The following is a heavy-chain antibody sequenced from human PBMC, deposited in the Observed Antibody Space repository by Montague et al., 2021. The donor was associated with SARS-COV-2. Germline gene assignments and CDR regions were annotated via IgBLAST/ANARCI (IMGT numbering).Heavy chain of an antibody. Sequence: SLRLSCAASGFAFSSYAMHWVRQAPGKGLEWVAVISYDGSNKYYADSVKGRFTISRDNSKNTLYLQMNSLRAEDTAVYYCARDRIWRTIFWRHYYYGMDVWGQGTMVTVSS. J-gene: IGHJ6*02. CDR1: GFAFSSYA. V-gene: IGHV3-30-3*01. CDR2: ISYDGSNK. CDR3: ARDRIWRTIFWRHYYYGMDV. D-gene: IGHD3-9*01.